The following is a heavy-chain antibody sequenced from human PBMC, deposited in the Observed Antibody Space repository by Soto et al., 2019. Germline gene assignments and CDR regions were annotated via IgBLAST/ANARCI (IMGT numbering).Heavy chain of an antibody. D-gene: IGHD6-6*01. CDR1: GFTFTSSA. CDR2: ISAYNGNT. V-gene: IGHV1-18*01. CDR3: ARLRQGQLVS. Sequence: ASVKVSCKASGFTFTSSAMQWVRQARGQRLEWMGWISAYNGNTNYAQKLQGRVTMTTDTSTSTAYMELRSLRSDDTAVYYCARLRQGQLVSWGQGTLVTVSS. J-gene: IGHJ5*02.